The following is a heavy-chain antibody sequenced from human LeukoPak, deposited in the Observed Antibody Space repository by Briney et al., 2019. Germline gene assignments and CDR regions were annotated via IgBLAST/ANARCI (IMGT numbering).Heavy chain of an antibody. D-gene: IGHD6-13*01. CDR2: INPNSGGT. CDR3: ARVGPKTGYSSSWYDY. J-gene: IGHJ4*02. Sequence: ASVTVSCKASVYTFTGYYMHWVRQAPGQGLEWMGWINPNSGGTNYAQKFQGRVTMTRDTSISTAYMELSRLRSDDTAVYYCARVGPKTGYSSSWYDYWGQGTLVTVSS. CDR1: VYTFTGYY. V-gene: IGHV1-2*02.